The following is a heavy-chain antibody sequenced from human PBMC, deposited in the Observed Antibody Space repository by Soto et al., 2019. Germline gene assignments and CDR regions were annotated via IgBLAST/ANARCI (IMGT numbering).Heavy chain of an antibody. CDR3: AKDEYYYSRSGYYIFDS. V-gene: IGHV3-74*01. J-gene: IGHJ4*02. CDR1: GFTFSSYW. Sequence: GGSLRLSCIASGFTFSSYWMHWVRQTPEKGLVWVSHTDSDGSFTTYADSVKGRFTISRDNSKKTLYLQMNSLRPEDTALYYCAKDEYYYSRSGYYIFDSWGQGTLVTVSS. D-gene: IGHD3-22*01. CDR2: TDSDGSFT.